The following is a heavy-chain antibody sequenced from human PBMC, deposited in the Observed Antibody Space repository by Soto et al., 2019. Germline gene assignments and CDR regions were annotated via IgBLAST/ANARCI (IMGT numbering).Heavy chain of an antibody. V-gene: IGHV3-23*01. CDR1: GFTFSSYA. D-gene: IGHD3-3*01. J-gene: IGHJ6*02. Sequence: EVQLLESGGGLVQPGGSLRLSCAASGFTFSSYAMSWVRQAPGKGLEWVSAISGSGGSTYYADSVKGRFTISRDNSKNTLYLQMNSLRAEDTAVYYCAKGLHTLGWSIWRVGYYYCYGMDVWGQGTTVTVSS. CDR3: AKGLHTLGWSIWRVGYYYCYGMDV. CDR2: ISGSGGST.